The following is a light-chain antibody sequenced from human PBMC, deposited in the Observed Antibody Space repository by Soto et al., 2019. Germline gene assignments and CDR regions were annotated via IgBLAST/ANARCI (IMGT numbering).Light chain of an antibody. Sequence: EIVLTQSPGTLSLSPGERATLSCRASQSVSSSSLAWYQQKPGQAPRLLIYAASRRASGIPGRFSGSGSGTDLTLTISILEPEAFALSYCQQYVCSPPIYTFGQGTKLEIK. V-gene: IGKV3-20*01. CDR2: AAS. CDR1: QSVSSSS. CDR3: QQYVCSPPIYT. J-gene: IGKJ2*01.